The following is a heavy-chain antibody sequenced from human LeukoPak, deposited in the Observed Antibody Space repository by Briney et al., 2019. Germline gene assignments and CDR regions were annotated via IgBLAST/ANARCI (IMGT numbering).Heavy chain of an antibody. CDR1: GYTFTIYG. CDR3: AFSRSSWYSAGSLYLRFDY. CDR2: ISAYNGNT. J-gene: IGHJ4*02. V-gene: IGHV1-18*01. Sequence: ASVRVSCTASGYTFTIYGISWVRQAPGQGLEWMGWISAYNGNTNYAQKLQGRVTMTTDTSTSTAYMELRSLRSDDTAVYYCAFSRSSWYSAGSLYLRFDYWGQGTLVTVSS. D-gene: IGHD6-13*01.